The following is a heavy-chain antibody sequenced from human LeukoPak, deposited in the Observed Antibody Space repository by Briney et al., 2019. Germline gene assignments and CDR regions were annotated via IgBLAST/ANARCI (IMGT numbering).Heavy chain of an antibody. CDR1: GFSFSNYA. D-gene: IGHD3-22*01. J-gene: IGHJ2*01. CDR3: AKGIDSSGNFAYWYFDL. Sequence: GGSLRLSCAASGFSFSNYAMTWVRQAPGKGLEWVSGITGSGGYTYYADSVKGRFTISRDNSKNTLYLQMDSLRAEDTAIYYCAKGIDSSGNFAYWYFDLWGRGTLVTVSS. V-gene: IGHV3-23*01. CDR2: ITGSGGYT.